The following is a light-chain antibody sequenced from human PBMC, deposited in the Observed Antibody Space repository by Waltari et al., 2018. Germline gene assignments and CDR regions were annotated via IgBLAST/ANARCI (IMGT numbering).Light chain of an antibody. J-gene: IGLJ2*01. CDR2: IDS. Sequence: QSVLSQPPSASASPGQGVTISCSGSNSNIGFNSVFWYQHVPGTAPKLVIFIDSPRPSGVPGRFSGSKSGTPASLALSGLRSEDEADYYCASWDQSLRGVVFGGGTKLTVL. CDR3: ASWDQSLRGVV. V-gene: IGLV1-47*01. CDR1: NSNIGFNS.